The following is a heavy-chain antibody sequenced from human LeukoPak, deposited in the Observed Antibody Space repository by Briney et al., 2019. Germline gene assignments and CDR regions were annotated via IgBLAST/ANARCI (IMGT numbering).Heavy chain of an antibody. CDR3: ATAPIGSADH. CDR1: GDSITSSY. Sequence: SETLSLTCTVSGDSITSSYWTWMRLPPGKGLEWIGYIFYTGYTNYNPSLKSRVTISMDISKNQVSLHLNSVTTADTAVYYCATAPIGSADHWGPGAQVTVSS. D-gene: IGHD1-1*01. CDR2: IFYTGYT. V-gene: IGHV4-59*13. J-gene: IGHJ4*02.